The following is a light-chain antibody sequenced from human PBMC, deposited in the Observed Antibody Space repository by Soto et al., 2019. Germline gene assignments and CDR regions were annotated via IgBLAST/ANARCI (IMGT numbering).Light chain of an antibody. Sequence: DNQMTQSPSSVSASVGDRVTITCRASQGVGTWLAWFQQKPGEAPRLLIYTASTLHSGVPSRFSGSGSGTDFTLTITSLQPEDFATYYCQQGDSFPLSFGGVTKVEIK. J-gene: IGKJ4*01. CDR1: QGVGTW. V-gene: IGKV1-12*01. CDR3: QQGDSFPLS. CDR2: TAS.